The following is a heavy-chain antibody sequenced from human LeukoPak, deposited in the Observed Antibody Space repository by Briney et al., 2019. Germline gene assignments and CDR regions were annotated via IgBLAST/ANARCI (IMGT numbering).Heavy chain of an antibody. J-gene: IGHJ6*03. CDR2: IFYSGST. CDR1: GGSISTSNYY. D-gene: IGHD6-13*01. V-gene: IGHV4-39*07. Sequence: SETLSLTCTVSGGSISTSNYYWGWIRQPPGKGLEWIGNIFYSGSTYYSPSLKSRVTISLDTSRNQFSLKLNSVTAADTAVYYCARVSGAAVGTDYMDVWGKGTTVTVSS. CDR3: ARVSGAAVGTDYMDV.